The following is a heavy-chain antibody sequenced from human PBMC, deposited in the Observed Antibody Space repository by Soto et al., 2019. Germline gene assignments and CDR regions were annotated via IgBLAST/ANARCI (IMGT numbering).Heavy chain of an antibody. Sequence: QVQLVESGGGVVQPGRSLRLSCAASGFTFSSYGMHWVRQAPGKGLEWVAVISYDGSNKYYADSVKGRFTTSRDNYTNTLSLPMTPLRAAATAVYYCANEWDITSWYPHFDYWGQGTLVTVSS. CDR3: ANEWDITSWYPHFDY. D-gene: IGHD6-13*01. CDR2: ISYDGSNK. V-gene: IGHV3-30*18. J-gene: IGHJ4*02. CDR1: GFTFSSYG.